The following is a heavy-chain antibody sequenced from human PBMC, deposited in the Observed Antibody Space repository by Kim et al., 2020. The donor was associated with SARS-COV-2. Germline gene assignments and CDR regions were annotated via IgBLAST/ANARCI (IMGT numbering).Heavy chain of an antibody. J-gene: IGHJ4*02. V-gene: IGHV4-39*01. D-gene: IGHD3-22*01. CDR3: ARQHYYDSSVFY. Sequence: YYNPSLKSRVTISVDTSKNQFSLKLSSVTAADTAVYYCARQHYYDSSVFYWGQGTLVTVSS.